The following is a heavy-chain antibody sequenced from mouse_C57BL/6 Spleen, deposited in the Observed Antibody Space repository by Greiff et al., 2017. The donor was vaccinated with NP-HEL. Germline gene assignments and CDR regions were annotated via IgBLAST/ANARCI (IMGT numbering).Heavy chain of an antibody. CDR1: GYTFTDYN. Sequence: EVQLQESGPELVKPGASVKIPCKASGYTFTDYNMDWVKQSHGKSLEWIGDINPNNGGTIYNQKFKGKATLTVDKSSSTAYMELRSLTSEDTAVYYCARGTGSWYFDVWGTGTTVTVSS. CDR2: INPNNGGT. D-gene: IGHD4-1*01. J-gene: IGHJ1*03. CDR3: ARGTGSWYFDV. V-gene: IGHV1-18*01.